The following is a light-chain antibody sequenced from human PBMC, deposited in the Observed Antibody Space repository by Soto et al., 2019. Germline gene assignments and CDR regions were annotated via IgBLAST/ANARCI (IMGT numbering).Light chain of an antibody. CDR3: QQYHIYSGT. V-gene: IGKV1-5*03. CDR1: QSISNW. J-gene: IGKJ1*01. CDR2: KAS. Sequence: DIQMTQSPSTLPSSVGDRVTITCRANQSISNWLAWYQQKPGTAPNLMIYKASTLASGVPSRFSGSGAGTELTLTINSLQPDDFATYYCQQYHIYSGTFGQGTKVDIK.